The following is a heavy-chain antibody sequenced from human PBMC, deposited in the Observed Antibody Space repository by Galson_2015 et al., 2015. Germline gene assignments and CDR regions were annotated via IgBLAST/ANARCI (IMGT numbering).Heavy chain of an antibody. CDR2: IYSSGST. Sequence: LSLTCSVSGVSITNSYWSWIRQPPWKGLEWIGYIYSSGSTNYNPSLKSRVTISVDTSKKQLSLNLSSVTAADTAMYHCARDAGFGAGSYDCWGQGTLVTVSS. CDR1: GVSITNSY. J-gene: IGHJ4*02. D-gene: IGHD1-26*01. V-gene: IGHV4-59*01. CDR3: ARDAGFGAGSYDC.